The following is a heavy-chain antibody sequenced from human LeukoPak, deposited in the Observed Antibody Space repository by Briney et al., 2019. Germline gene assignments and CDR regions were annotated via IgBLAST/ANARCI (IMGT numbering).Heavy chain of an antibody. CDR1: GGSISSSSYY. CDR2: IYYSGST. V-gene: IGHV4-39*01. J-gene: IGHJ3*02. Sequence: SETLSLTCTVSGGSISSSSYYWGWIRQPPGKGLEWIGSIYYSGSTYYNPSLKSRVTISVDTSKNQFSLKLSSVTAADTAVYYCARHGVTMIRFGAFDIWGQGTMVTVSS. D-gene: IGHD3-22*01. CDR3: ARHGVTMIRFGAFDI.